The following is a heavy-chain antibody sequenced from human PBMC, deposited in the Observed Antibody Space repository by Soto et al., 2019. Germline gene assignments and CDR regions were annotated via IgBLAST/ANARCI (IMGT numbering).Heavy chain of an antibody. V-gene: IGHV3-30-3*01. CDR1: GFTFSSYA. Sequence: PGGSLRLSCAASGFTFSSYAMHWVRQAPGKGLEWVAVISYDGSNKYYADSVKGRFTISRDNSKNTLYLQMNSLRAEDTAVYYCASLGDYSNLIYYYYGMDVWGQGTTVTVSS. J-gene: IGHJ6*02. D-gene: IGHD4-4*01. CDR3: ASLGDYSNLIYYYYGMDV. CDR2: ISYDGSNK.